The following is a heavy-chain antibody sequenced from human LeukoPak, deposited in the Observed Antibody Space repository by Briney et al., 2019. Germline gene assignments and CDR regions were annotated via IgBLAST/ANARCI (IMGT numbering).Heavy chain of an antibody. D-gene: IGHD3-10*01. CDR3: ARGPRMVRGVIIGPGISWYFDP. V-gene: IGHV3-13*01. J-gene: IGHJ2*01. CDR1: GFTFSSYD. Sequence: GGSLRLSCAASGFTFSSYDMHWVRQATGKGLEWVSAIGTAGDTYYPGSVKGRFTISRENAKNSLYLQMNSLRAGDTAVYYCARGPRMVRGVIIGPGISWYFDPWGRGTLVTVSS. CDR2: IGTAGDT.